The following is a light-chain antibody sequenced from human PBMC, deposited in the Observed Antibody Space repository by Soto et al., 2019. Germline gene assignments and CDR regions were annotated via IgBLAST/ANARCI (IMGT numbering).Light chain of an antibody. CDR1: SGHSSYS. Sequence: QSVLTQSSSASASLGSSVKLTCTLSSGHSSYSIAWHQQQPGKAPRFLMTFEGSGAYSKGSELPDRFSGSNSGADRYLTISDLQSEDEADYYCETWDSNTRVFGGGTKLTVL. CDR2: FEGSGAY. J-gene: IGLJ2*01. CDR3: ETWDSNTRV. V-gene: IGLV4-60*03.